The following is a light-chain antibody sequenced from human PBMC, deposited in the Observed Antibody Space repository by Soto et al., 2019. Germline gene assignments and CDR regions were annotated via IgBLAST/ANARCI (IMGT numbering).Light chain of an antibody. CDR1: QGISSY. J-gene: IGKJ1*01. V-gene: IGKV1-8*01. CDR3: QQYYSYPPWT. Sequence: AIRMTQSPSSFSASTGDRVTITCRASQGISSYLAWYQQKPGKAPKLLIYAASTLQSGFPSRFSGSGSGTDFTLTIGCLQSEAFATYYCQQYYSYPPWTFGQGTKVEIK. CDR2: AAS.